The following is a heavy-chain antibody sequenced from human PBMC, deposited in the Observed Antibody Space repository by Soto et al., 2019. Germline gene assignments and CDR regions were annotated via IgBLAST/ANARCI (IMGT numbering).Heavy chain of an antibody. J-gene: IGHJ4*02. CDR3: ARTKLRFLEWLTHAANDY. CDR2: IYSGGST. V-gene: IGHV3-66*01. CDR1: GFTVSSNY. Sequence: PGGSLRLSCAASGFTVSSNYMSWVRQAPGKGLEWVSVIYSGGSTYYADSVKGRFTISRDNSKNTLYLQMNSLRAEDTAVYYCARTKLRFLEWLTHAANDYWGQGTLVTVSS. D-gene: IGHD3-3*01.